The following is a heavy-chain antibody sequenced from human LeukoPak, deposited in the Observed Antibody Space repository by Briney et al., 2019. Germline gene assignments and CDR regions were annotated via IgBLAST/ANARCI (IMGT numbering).Heavy chain of an antibody. J-gene: IGHJ3*02. CDR2: IYPDDSDA. CDR3: AKSYSTVIRDAYDM. V-gene: IGHV5-51*01. CDR1: GQNFPNYW. Sequence: GESLTISCTASGQNFPNYWIAWVRQMPGAGLEWMGTIYPDDSDARYSPAFQGQFTLSVNRSTTTAYLQWPLLMDSVTAVYYCAKSYSTVIRDAYDMWGQGTMVIVSS. D-gene: IGHD2/OR15-2a*01.